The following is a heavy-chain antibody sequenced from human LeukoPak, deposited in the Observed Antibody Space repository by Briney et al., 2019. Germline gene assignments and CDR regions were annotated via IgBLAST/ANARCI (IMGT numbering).Heavy chain of an antibody. D-gene: IGHD3-10*01. CDR2: ISAYNGNT. J-gene: IGHJ4*02. CDR1: GYTFTSYG. V-gene: IGHV1-18*01. CDR3: ARGGRFGDREMMDY. Sequence: ASVKVSCKASGYTFTSYGISWVRQAPGQGLEWMGWISAYNGNTNHAQKRQGRVTMTTNTTTSPAYMELRSLRSDDTDVYYCARGGRFGDREMMDYWGQGTLVTVSS.